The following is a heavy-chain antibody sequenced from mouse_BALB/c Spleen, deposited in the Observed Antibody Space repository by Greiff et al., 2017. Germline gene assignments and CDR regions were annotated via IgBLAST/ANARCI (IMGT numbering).Heavy chain of an antibody. Sequence: EVKVVESGGGLVKPGGSRKLSCAASGFTFSSFGMHWVRQAPEKGLEWVAYISSGSSTIYYADTVKGRFTISRDNPKNTLFLQMTSLRSEDTAMYYCARSSYYGNYYAMDYWGQGTSVTVSS. D-gene: IGHD2-10*01. V-gene: IGHV5-17*02. CDR1: GFTFSSFG. J-gene: IGHJ4*01. CDR2: ISSGSSTI. CDR3: ARSSYYGNYYAMDY.